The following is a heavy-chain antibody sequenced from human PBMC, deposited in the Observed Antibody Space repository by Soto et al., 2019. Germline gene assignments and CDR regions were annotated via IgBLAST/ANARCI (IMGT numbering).Heavy chain of an antibody. J-gene: IGHJ1*01. CDR3: MTEATGH. V-gene: IGHV3-15*01. Sequence: EVQLVESGGGLEKPGGSLRLSCAGSGFTFSKVWMSWIRQAPGRGLEWVGRIKSATDGGTTDYTAHVDGRFTISRDDSKDTLYLQMNSLKAEDTAICYCMTEATGHWGQGTLVTVSS. CDR1: GFTFSKVW. CDR2: IKSATDGGTT. D-gene: IGHD5-12*01.